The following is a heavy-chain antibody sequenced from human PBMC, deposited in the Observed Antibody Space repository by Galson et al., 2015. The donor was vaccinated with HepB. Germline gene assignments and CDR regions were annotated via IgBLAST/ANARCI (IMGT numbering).Heavy chain of an antibody. J-gene: IGHJ4*02. CDR2: IWSDGNYK. CDR3: VRWGIVVVPAALPHFDY. V-gene: IGHV3-33*01. Sequence: SLRLSCAASGFSFRNHGMHWVRQAPGKGLEWVAVIWSDGNYKYYADFVKGRFTVSRDNSKDTLYLQMSSLRVEDTAVYYCVRWGIVVVPAALPHFDYWGQGTLVTVSS. CDR1: GFSFRNHG. D-gene: IGHD2-2*02.